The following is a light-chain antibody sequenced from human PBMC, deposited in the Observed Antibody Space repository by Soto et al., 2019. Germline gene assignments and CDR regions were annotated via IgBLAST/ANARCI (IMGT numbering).Light chain of an antibody. J-gene: IGLJ2*01. Sequence: QSALTQPASVSGSPGQSITISCTGTSRDVGGYNYVSWYQHLPGKAPKLMIYDVSNRPSGVSNRFSGSKSGNTASLTISGLQAEDEADYYCSSHTSSSTPVVFGGGTKLTVL. CDR1: SRDVGGYNY. V-gene: IGLV2-14*03. CDR3: SSHTSSSTPVV. CDR2: DVS.